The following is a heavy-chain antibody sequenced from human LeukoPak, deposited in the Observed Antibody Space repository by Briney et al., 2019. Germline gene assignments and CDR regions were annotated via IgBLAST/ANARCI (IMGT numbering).Heavy chain of an antibody. D-gene: IGHD3-3*01. CDR2: IQEDGSDK. V-gene: IGHV3-7*01. J-gene: IGHJ6*04. Sequence: QSGGSLRLSCAGYRFTFSDYWMTWVRQAPGKGLEWVAKIQEDGSDKQYVDSVKGRFSISRDNAEHSLYLQMNNLRAEDTAVYYCVRESAFWSGQAIGRPLDVWGKGTTVILSS. CDR1: RFTFSDYW. CDR3: VRESAFWSGQAIGRPLDV.